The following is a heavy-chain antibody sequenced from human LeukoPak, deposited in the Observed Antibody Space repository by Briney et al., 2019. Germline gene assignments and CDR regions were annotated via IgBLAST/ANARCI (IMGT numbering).Heavy chain of an antibody. CDR3: AKDYDFWSANGYFDY. D-gene: IGHD3-3*01. CDR2: ISGSGGST. V-gene: IGHV3-23*01. J-gene: IGHJ4*02. Sequence: PGGSLRLSCAASGFTFSSYAMGWVRQAPGKGLEWVSAISGSGGSTYYADSVKGRFTISRDNSKNTLYLQMNSLRAEDTAVYYCAKDYDFWSANGYFDYWGQGTLVTVSS. CDR1: GFTFSSYA.